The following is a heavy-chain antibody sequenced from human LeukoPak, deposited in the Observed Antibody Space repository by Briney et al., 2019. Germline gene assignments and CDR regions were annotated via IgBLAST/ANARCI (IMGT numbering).Heavy chain of an antibody. CDR1: GYTFTSYA. J-gene: IGHJ6*02. CDR2: INAGNGNT. D-gene: IGHD3-22*01. CDR3: ARADISSGYLLYYYYGMDV. Sequence: ASVKVSCKASGYTFTSYAMHWVRQAPRQRLEWMGWINAGNGNTKYSQKFQGRVTITRDTSASTAYMELSSLRSEDTAVYYCARADISSGYLLYYYYGMDVWGQGTTVTVSS. V-gene: IGHV1-3*01.